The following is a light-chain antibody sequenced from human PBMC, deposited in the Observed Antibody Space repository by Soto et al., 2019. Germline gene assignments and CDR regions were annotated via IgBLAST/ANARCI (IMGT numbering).Light chain of an antibody. CDR1: QSISTY. CDR2: DAS. CDR3: QQRSNWPPT. Sequence: PGQRATLSCRASQSISTYLAWYQVKPGQAPRLLIYDASSRATGVPARFSGSGSGTDFSLTISSLEPEDVAVYYCQQRSNWPPTFGQGTKVDIK. V-gene: IGKV3-11*01. J-gene: IGKJ1*01.